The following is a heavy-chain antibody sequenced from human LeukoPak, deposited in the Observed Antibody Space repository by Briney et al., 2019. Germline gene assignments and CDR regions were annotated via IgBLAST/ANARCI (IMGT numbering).Heavy chain of an antibody. CDR1: GGSISSYY. J-gene: IGHJ6*02. D-gene: IGHD3-10*01. Sequence: SETLSFTCTVSGGSISSYYWSWIRQPAGKGLEWIGRIYTSGSTNYNPSLKSRVTMSVDTSKNQFSLKLSSVTAADTAVYYCARDNMVGGVIMDYYYYYGMDVWGQGTTVTVSS. CDR2: IYTSGST. CDR3: ARDNMVGGVIMDYYYYYGMDV. V-gene: IGHV4-4*07.